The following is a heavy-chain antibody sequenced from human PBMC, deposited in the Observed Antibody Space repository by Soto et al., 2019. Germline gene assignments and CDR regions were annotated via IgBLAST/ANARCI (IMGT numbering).Heavy chain of an antibody. D-gene: IGHD3-22*01. CDR2: INPNSGGT. Sequence: ASVKVSCKASGYTLTGYYMHWVRQAPGQGLEWMGWINPNSGGTNYAQKFQGRVTMTRDTSISTAYMELSRLRSDDTAVYYCARTYDSSGYWDYWGQGTMVTVSS. V-gene: IGHV1-2*02. CDR3: ARTYDSSGYWDY. J-gene: IGHJ4*02. CDR1: GYTLTGYY.